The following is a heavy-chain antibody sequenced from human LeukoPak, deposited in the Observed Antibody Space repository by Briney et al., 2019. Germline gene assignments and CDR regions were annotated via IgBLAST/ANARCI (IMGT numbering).Heavy chain of an antibody. CDR2: IYYSGST. J-gene: IGHJ5*02. CDR1: GGSISSYY. CDR3: ARVLYSSSSWFDP. Sequence: PSETLSLTCTVSGGSISSYYWSWLRQPPGKGLEWIGYIYYSGSTNYNPSLKSRVTISVDTSKNQFSLKLSSVTAADTAVYYCARVLYSSSSWFDPWGQGTLVTVSS. D-gene: IGHD6-13*01. V-gene: IGHV4-59*01.